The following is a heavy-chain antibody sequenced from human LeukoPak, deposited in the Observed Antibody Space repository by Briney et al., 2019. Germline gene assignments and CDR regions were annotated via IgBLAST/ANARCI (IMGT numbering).Heavy chain of an antibody. J-gene: IGHJ4*02. CDR2: ISGSGVST. CDR1: GFTFNTYA. V-gene: IGHV3-23*01. Sequence: PGGSLRLSCAASGFTFNTYAMTWVRQAPGKGLEWVSAISGSGVSTYHADSVKGRFTISRDNSKNTLYLQMNSLRAEDTAVYFCAKAPRVDIVATPYDYWGQGTLVTVSS. D-gene: IGHD5-12*01. CDR3: AKAPRVDIVATPYDY.